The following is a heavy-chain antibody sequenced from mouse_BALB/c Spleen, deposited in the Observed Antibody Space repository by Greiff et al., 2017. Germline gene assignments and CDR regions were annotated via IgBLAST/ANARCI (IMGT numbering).Heavy chain of an antibody. D-gene: IGHD2-2*01. CDR3: ALSTMVTTWFAY. CDR2: IDPANGNT. CDR1: GFNIKDTY. Sequence: EVQRVESGAELVKPGASVKLSCTASGFNIKDTYMHWVKQRPEQGLEWIGRIDPANGNTKYDPKFQGKATITADTSSNTAYLQLSSLTSEDTAVYYCALSTMVTTWFAYWGQGTLVTVSA. J-gene: IGHJ3*01. V-gene: IGHV14-3*02.